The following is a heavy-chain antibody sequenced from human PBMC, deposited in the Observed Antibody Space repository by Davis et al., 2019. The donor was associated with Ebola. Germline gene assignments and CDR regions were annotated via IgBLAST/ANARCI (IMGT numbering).Heavy chain of an antibody. CDR3: AKGGRGGSIGS. V-gene: IGHV3-23*01. J-gene: IGHJ5*02. CDR2: ISGSGGST. D-gene: IGHD1-26*01. Sequence: PGGSLRLSCAASGFTFSSYEMNWVRQAPGKGLEWVSAISGSGGSTYYADSVKGRFTISRDNSKNTLYLQMNSLRAEDTAVYYCAKGGRGGSIGSWGQGTLVTVSS. CDR1: GFTFSSYE.